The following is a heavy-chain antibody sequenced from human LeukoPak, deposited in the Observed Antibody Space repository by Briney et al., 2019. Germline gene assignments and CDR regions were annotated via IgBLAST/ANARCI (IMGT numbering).Heavy chain of an antibody. Sequence: SETLSLTCTVSGGSISSYYWSWIRQPPGKGLEWIGYIYYSGSTNYNPSLKSRVTISVDTSKNQFSLKLSSVTAADTAVYYCARSRGPNAFDIWGQGTMVTVSS. V-gene: IGHV4-59*01. D-gene: IGHD3-10*01. CDR2: IYYSGST. CDR3: ARSRGPNAFDI. J-gene: IGHJ3*02. CDR1: GGSISSYY.